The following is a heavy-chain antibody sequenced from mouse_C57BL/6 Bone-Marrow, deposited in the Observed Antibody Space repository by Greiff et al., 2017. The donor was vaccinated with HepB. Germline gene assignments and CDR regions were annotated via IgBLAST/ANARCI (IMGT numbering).Heavy chain of an antibody. CDR1: GYTFTSYW. CDR3: ARAGDDYYFDY. J-gene: IGHJ2*01. V-gene: IGHV1-69*01. D-gene: IGHD2-4*01. CDR2: IDPSDSYT. Sequence: VQLQQPGAELVMPGASVKLSCKASGYTFTSYWMHWVKQRPGQGLEWIGEIDPSDSYTNYNQKFKGKSTLTVDKSSSTAYMQLSSLTSEDSAVYYCARAGDDYYFDYWGKGTTLTVSS.